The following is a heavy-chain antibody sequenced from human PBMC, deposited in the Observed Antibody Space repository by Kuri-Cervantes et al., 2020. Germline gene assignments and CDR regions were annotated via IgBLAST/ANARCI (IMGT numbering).Heavy chain of an antibody. CDR3: AHTSGELFAFDI. D-gene: IGHD1-26*01. J-gene: IGHJ3*02. V-gene: IGHV2-5*08. CDR2: IDWDDDK. CDR1: GFSLSTSGMC. Sequence: SGPTLVKPTQTLTLTCTFSGFSLSTSGMCVSWIRQPPGKALEWLARIDWDDDKRYSPSLKSRLTITKDTSKNQVVLTMTNMDPVDTATYYCAHTSGELFAFDIRGQGTMVTVSS.